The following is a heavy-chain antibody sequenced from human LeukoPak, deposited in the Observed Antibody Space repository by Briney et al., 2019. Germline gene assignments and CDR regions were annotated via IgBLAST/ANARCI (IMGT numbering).Heavy chain of an antibody. Sequence: GGSLRLSCAASGFTFSSYSMSWVRQAPGKGLEWVSAISGSGGSTYYADSVKGRFTISRDNSKNTLYLQMNSLRAEDTAVYYCATNYYDSSGYYYGSDYWGQGTLVTVSS. J-gene: IGHJ4*02. CDR1: GFTFSSYS. CDR3: ATNYYDSSGYYYGSDY. CDR2: ISGSGGST. D-gene: IGHD3-22*01. V-gene: IGHV3-23*01.